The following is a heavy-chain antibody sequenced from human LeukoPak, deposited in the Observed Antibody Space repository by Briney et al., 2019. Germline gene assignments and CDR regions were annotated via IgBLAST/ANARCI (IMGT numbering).Heavy chain of an antibody. Sequence: GGSLRLSCAASGFTFSSYSMNWVRQAPGKGLVWVSSTNSDGSSTGYTDSVKGRFTVSRDNAKNTLYLQMNSLRAEDTAVYYCAELGITMIGGVWGKGTTVTISS. CDR1: GFTFSSYS. CDR2: TNSDGSST. CDR3: AELGITMIGGV. V-gene: IGHV3-74*01. J-gene: IGHJ6*04. D-gene: IGHD3-10*02.